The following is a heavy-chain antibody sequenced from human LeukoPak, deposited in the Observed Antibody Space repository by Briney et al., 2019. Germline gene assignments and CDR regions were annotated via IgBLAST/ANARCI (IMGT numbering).Heavy chain of an antibody. V-gene: IGHV3-23*01. J-gene: IGHJ4*02. CDR1: GFTFCSNA. Sequence: PGGSLRLSCVPSGFTFCSNALTGVRQAPGKGLECVSVISGSGGTTHYADSVKGRFSISRDNSKNTLYLQMNSLRAEDTAVYYCAKGRIDYPWYFDYWGQGTLVTVSS. D-gene: IGHD4-11*01. CDR2: ISGSGGTT. CDR3: AKGRIDYPWYFDY.